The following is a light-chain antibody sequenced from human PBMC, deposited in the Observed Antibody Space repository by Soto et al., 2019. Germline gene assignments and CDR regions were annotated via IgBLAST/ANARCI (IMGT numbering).Light chain of an antibody. Sequence: QSALTRAPSAPGSPGQSFTISCTGTSSYIGAYNYVSWYQQRPGKAPKLMIYEVSRRPSGVPYRFSGSKSGSTASLTVSGLHTEDEADYYCRSYAGNNTYVFGSGTKVTVL. CDR1: SSYIGAYNY. J-gene: IGLJ1*01. CDR2: EVS. CDR3: RSYAGNNTYV. V-gene: IGLV2-8*01.